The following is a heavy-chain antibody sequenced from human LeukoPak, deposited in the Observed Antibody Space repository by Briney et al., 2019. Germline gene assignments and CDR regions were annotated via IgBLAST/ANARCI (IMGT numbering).Heavy chain of an antibody. V-gene: IGHV1-18*01. CDR2: ISAYNRNT. J-gene: IGHJ5*02. CDR3: ARLLSGSGFDP. D-gene: IGHD3-10*01. Sequence: ASVKVSCKASGYTFTSFGISWVRQAPGQGLEWMGWISAYNRNTNCAQKLQGRVTMTTDTSTSTAYMELRSLRSDDTAVYYCARLLSGSGFDPWGQGTLVTVSS. CDR1: GYTFTSFG.